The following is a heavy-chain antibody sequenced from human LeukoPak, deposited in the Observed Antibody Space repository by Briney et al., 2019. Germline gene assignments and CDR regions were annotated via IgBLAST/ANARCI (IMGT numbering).Heavy chain of an antibody. V-gene: IGHV3-30-3*01. Sequence: GGSLRLSCAASGFTFSSYAMHWVRQAPGKGLEWVAVISYDGSNKYYADSVKGRFTISSDNSKNTLYLQMNSLRAEDTAVYYCAREYSSSDHWFDPWGQGTLVTVSS. CDR2: ISYDGSNK. CDR1: GFTFSSYA. CDR3: AREYSSSDHWFDP. D-gene: IGHD6-6*01. J-gene: IGHJ5*02.